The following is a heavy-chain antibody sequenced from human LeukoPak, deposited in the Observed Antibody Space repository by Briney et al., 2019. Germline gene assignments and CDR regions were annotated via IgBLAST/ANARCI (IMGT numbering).Heavy chain of an antibody. CDR3: AKGRAAGGTMSY. CDR1: GFTFSSYA. V-gene: IGHV3-23*01. D-gene: IGHD6-13*01. CDR2: ISGSGGST. Sequence: GGSLRLSCAASGFTFSSYAMSWVRLAPGKGLEWVSAISGSGGSTYYADSVKGRFTISRDNSKNTLYLQMNSLRAEDTAVYYLAKGRAAGGTMSYWGQGPLVTVSS. J-gene: IGHJ4*02.